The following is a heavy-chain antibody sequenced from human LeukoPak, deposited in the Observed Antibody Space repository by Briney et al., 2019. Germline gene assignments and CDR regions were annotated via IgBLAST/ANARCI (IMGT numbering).Heavy chain of an antibody. Sequence: SETLSLTCTVSGGSISSYYWSWIRQPPGKGLKWIGYIYYSGSTNHNPSLKSRVTISVDTSKNQFSLKLSSVTAADTAVYYCARGGRIAAAVDYWGQGTLVTVSS. CDR2: IYYSGST. D-gene: IGHD6-13*01. V-gene: IGHV4-59*01. CDR1: GGSISSYY. J-gene: IGHJ4*02. CDR3: ARGGRIAAAVDY.